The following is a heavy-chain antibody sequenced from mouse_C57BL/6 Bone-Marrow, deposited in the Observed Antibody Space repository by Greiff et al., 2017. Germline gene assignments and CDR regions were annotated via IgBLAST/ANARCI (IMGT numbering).Heavy chain of an antibody. CDR1: GYTFTDYY. CDR3: ALLYDYDGYWYFDV. CDR2: INPYNGGT. D-gene: IGHD2-4*01. V-gene: IGHV1-19*01. Sequence: EVQLVASGPVLVKPGASVKLSCKASGYTFTDYYMNWVKQSQGKSLEWIGVINPYNGGTSYNQKFKGKATFTVVKSSSTAYMELNSLTSEDSAVYYCALLYDYDGYWYFDVWGTGTTVTVSS. J-gene: IGHJ1*03.